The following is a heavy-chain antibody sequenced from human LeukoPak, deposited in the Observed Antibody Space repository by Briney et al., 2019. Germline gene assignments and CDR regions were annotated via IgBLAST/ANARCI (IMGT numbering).Heavy chain of an antibody. J-gene: IGHJ6*02. CDR1: GGSISSYY. Sequence: SETLSLTCTVSGGSISSYYWSWIRQPPGKGLEWIGYIYYSGSTNYNPSLKSRVTISVDTSKNQFSLKLSSVTAADTAVYYCARQDSSGWSYNWYYGMDVWGQGTTVTVSS. D-gene: IGHD6-19*01. CDR3: ARQDSSGWSYNWYYGMDV. CDR2: IYYSGST. V-gene: IGHV4-59*08.